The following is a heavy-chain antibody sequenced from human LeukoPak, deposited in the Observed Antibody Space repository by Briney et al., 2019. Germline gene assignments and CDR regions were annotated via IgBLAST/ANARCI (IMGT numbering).Heavy chain of an antibody. CDR1: GFTFGSYS. CDR2: ISSSSSYI. D-gene: IGHD6-6*01. Sequence: GGSLRLSCAASGFTFGSYSMNWVRQAPGKGLEWVSSISSSSSYIYYADSVKGRFTISRDNAKNSLYLQMNSLRAEDTAVYYCARDQYSSSSEAFDYWGQGTLVTVSS. V-gene: IGHV3-21*01. J-gene: IGHJ4*02. CDR3: ARDQYSSSSEAFDY.